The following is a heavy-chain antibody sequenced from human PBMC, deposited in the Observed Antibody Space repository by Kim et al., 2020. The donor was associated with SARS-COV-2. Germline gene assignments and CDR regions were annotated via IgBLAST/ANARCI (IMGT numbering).Heavy chain of an antibody. CDR2: ISYDGRSD. CDR3: VRDGGSSTWNFDF. Sequence: GGSLRLSCAASGFSFRSYSMHWVRQAPGKGLEWVAFISYDGRSDYYADAVKGRFTISRDNSKNTQDLQMNTLTTEDTAVYYCVRDGGSSTWNFDFWGQGTRVTVSS. D-gene: IGHD2-15*01. V-gene: IGHV3-30*04. CDR1: GFSFRSYS. J-gene: IGHJ4*02.